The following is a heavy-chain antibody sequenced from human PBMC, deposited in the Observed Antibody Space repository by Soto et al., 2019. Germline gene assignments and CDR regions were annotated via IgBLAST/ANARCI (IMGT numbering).Heavy chain of an antibody. Sequence: SETLSLTCTVSGDSIRSSYWTWIRQAPGRGLEWIGDIYHTGSTNYNPSLKSRVSISVDTSKNQFSLRLRSVTAADTAIYYCARGGGYDSFDFWGQGVLVTVSS. J-gene: IGHJ4*02. CDR3: ARGGGYDSFDF. CDR2: IYHTGST. D-gene: IGHD3-22*01. CDR1: GDSIRSSY. V-gene: IGHV4-59*03.